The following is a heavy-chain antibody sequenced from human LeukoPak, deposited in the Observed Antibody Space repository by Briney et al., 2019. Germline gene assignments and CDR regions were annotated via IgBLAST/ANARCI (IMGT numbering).Heavy chain of an antibody. CDR2: IYYSGST. V-gene: IGHV4-31*03. CDR3: ARASAVVTIGGEYYFDY. CDR1: GRSISSGGYY. D-gene: IGHD4-23*01. J-gene: IGHJ4*02. Sequence: NPSQTLSLTCTVSGRSISSGGYYWSWIRQHPGRGLEWIGYIYYSGSTYYNPSLKSRVTISVNTSKNQFSLQLSSVTAADTAVYYCARASAVVTIGGEYYFDYWGQGTLVTVSS.